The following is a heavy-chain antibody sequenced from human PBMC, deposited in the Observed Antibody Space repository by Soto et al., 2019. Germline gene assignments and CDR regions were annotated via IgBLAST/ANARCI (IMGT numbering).Heavy chain of an antibody. D-gene: IGHD2-2*01. J-gene: IGHJ6*02. Sequence: TLSLTCTVSGGSISSGGYYWSWIRQHPGKGLEWIGYIYYSGSTYYNPSLKSRVTISVDTSKNQFSLKLSSVTAADTAVYYCARDGGYQLLDLCYGRGVWRQVTTLTASS. CDR2: IYYSGST. V-gene: IGHV4-31*03. CDR3: ARDGGYQLLDLCYGRGV. CDR1: GGSISSGGYY.